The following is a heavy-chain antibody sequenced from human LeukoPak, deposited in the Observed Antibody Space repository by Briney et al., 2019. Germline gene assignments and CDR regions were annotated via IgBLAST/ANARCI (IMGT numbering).Heavy chain of an antibody. D-gene: IGHD2-2*01. Sequence: SQTLSLTCTVSGGSISSGDYYWSWIRQPPGKGLEWIGYIYYSGSTYYNPPLKSRVTISVDTSKNQFSLKLSSVTAADTAVYYCARDNIVVVPAAMFRWFDPWGQGTLVTVSS. CDR1: GGSISSGDYY. CDR2: IYYSGST. V-gene: IGHV4-30-4*01. J-gene: IGHJ5*02. CDR3: ARDNIVVVPAAMFRWFDP.